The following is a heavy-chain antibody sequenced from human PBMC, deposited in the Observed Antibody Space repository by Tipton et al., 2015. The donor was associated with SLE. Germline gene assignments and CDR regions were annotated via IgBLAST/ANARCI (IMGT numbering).Heavy chain of an antibody. V-gene: IGHV4-39*07. CDR1: GGSMSSGGYY. CDR3: ARGISSGWWNY. J-gene: IGHJ4*02. CDR2: INHSGST. D-gene: IGHD6-19*01. Sequence: TLSLTCTVSGGSMSSGGYYWSWIRQPPGKGLEWIGEINHSGSTNYNPSLKSRVTISVDTSKNQFSLKLSSVTAADTAVYYCARGISSGWWNYWGQGNLVTVSS.